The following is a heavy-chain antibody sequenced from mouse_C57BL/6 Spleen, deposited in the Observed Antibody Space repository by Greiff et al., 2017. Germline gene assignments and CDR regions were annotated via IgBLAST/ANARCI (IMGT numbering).Heavy chain of an antibody. CDR2: IDPNSGGT. Sequence: QVQLKQPGAELVKPGASVKLSCKASGYTFTSYWMHWVKQRPGRGLEWIGRIDPNSGGTKYNEKFKSKATLTVDKPSSTAYMQLSSLTSEDSAVYYCARGGKNYDYDGDYWGQGTTLTVSS. V-gene: IGHV1-72*01. J-gene: IGHJ2*01. CDR3: ARGGKNYDYDGDY. D-gene: IGHD2-4*01. CDR1: GYTFTSYW.